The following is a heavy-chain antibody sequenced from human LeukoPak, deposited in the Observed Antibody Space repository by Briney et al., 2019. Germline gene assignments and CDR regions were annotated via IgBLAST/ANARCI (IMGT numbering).Heavy chain of an antibody. Sequence: SQTLSLTCAISGDSVSSNSAAWNWIRQSPSRGLEWLGRTYYRSKWYNDYAVSVKSRITINPDTSKNQFSLKLSSVTAADTAVYYCARGAFRGENSWIQLWPTYFDYWGQGTLVTVSS. V-gene: IGHV6-1*01. J-gene: IGHJ4*02. D-gene: IGHD5-18*01. CDR1: GDSVSSNSAA. CDR3: ARGAFRGENSWIQLWPTYFDY. CDR2: TYYRSKWYN.